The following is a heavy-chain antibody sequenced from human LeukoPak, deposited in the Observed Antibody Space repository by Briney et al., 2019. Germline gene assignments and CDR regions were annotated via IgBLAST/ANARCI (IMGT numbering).Heavy chain of an antibody. J-gene: IGHJ4*02. V-gene: IGHV4-39*01. CDR3: ARLGYCSSTSCYTPDFDY. D-gene: IGHD2-2*02. Sequence: SETLSLTCTVSGGSISSSSYYWGWIRQPPGKGLEWIGSIYYSGSTYYNPSLKSRVTISVDTSKNQFSLKLSSVTAADTAVYYCARLGYCSSTSCYTPDFDYWGQGTLVTVSS. CDR2: IYYSGST. CDR1: GGSISSSSYY.